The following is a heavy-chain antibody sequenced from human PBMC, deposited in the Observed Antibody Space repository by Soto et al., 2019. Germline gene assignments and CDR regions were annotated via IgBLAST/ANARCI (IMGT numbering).Heavy chain of an antibody. Sequence: GGSLRLSCAASGFTFSSYSMNWVRQAPGKGLEWVSSISSSSSYIYYADSVKGRFTISRDNAKNSLYLQMNSLRAEDTAVYYCAREPGYCSGGSCYSASWFDPWGQGTLVTVSS. J-gene: IGHJ5*02. CDR2: ISSSSSYI. D-gene: IGHD2-15*01. CDR3: AREPGYCSGGSCYSASWFDP. CDR1: GFTFSSYS. V-gene: IGHV3-21*01.